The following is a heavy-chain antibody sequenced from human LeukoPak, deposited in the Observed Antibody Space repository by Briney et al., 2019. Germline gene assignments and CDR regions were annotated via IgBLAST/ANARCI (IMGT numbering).Heavy chain of an antibody. CDR2: MNPNSGYT. CDR3: ARISDYHWYFDL. CDR1: GYTFTSHD. D-gene: IGHD4-11*01. J-gene: IGHJ2*01. Sequence: ASVKVSCKASGYTFTSHDINWVRKAPGQGLEWMGWMNPNSGYTGYSQKFQGRVTMTRNTSITTAYMELSSLSSEDTAVYYCARISDYHWYFDLWGRGSLVTVSS. V-gene: IGHV1-8*01.